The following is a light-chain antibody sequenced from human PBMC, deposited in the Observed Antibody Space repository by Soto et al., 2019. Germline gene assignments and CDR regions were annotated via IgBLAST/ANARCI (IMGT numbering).Light chain of an antibody. CDR1: SSNIGSNS. J-gene: IGLJ2*01. CDR2: ISD. V-gene: IGLV1-44*01. Sequence: QSVLTQPPSASGPPWQRVTISCSGGSSNIGSNSVSWYQQLPGTAPKLLIYISDQRPSGVPDRFSGSKSGTSASLAISGLQSEDEADYYCTAWDDSLNGFVFGGGTKVTVL. CDR3: TAWDDSLNGFV.